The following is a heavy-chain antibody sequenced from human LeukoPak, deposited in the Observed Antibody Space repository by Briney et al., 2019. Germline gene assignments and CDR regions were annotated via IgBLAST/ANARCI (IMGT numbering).Heavy chain of an antibody. CDR3: AGSSLAGSRDY. V-gene: IGHV4-4*07. CDR1: GGSISSYY. J-gene: IGHJ4*02. Sequence: SETLSLTCTVSGGSISSYYWRWIRQPAGKGLEWIGRIYTSGSTNYNPSLKSRVTMSVDTSKNQFSLKLSSVTAADTAVYYCAGSSLAGSRDYWGQGALVTVSS. CDR2: IYTSGST. D-gene: IGHD3-10*01.